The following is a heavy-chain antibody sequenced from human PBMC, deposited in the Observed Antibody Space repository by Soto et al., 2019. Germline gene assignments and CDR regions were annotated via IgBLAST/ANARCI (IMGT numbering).Heavy chain of an antibody. CDR2: ISYDGSNK. CDR1: GFTFSSYG. D-gene: IGHD3-16*01. Sequence: QVQLVESGGGVVQPGRSLRLSCAASGFTFSSYGMHWVRQAPGKGLEWVAVISYDGSNKYYADSVKGRFTISRDNSKNTLYLQMNSLRAEDTAVYYCAKDSVGVFDYWGQGTLVTDSS. J-gene: IGHJ4*02. V-gene: IGHV3-30*18. CDR3: AKDSVGVFDY.